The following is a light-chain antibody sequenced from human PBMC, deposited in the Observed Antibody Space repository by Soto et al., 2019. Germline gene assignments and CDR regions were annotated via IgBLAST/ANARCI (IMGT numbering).Light chain of an antibody. CDR2: RAS. CDR1: QSVSSD. Sequence: EIVMTQSPATLSVSPGERATLSCRASQSVSSDLVWYQQRARHPPPLILYRASIRATSTPARFSGSASATASTLTISILQSEDFAVYYCQQYYNWPPYTFGQGTKVDIK. J-gene: IGKJ2*01. V-gene: IGKV3D-15*03. CDR3: QQYYNWPPYT.